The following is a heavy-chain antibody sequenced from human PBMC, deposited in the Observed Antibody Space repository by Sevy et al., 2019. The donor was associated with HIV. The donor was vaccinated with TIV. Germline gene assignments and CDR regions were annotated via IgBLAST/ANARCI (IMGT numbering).Heavy chain of an antibody. J-gene: IGHJ6*02. CDR2: IHHSGST. Sequence: SETLSLTCVVSGGSISSSNWWSWVRQPPGKALEWIGEIHHSGSTNYNPSLESRVSISIDKSKNHFSLKVNSVTAADTAVYYCARDDSALYSYGLDLWGQGTTVTVSS. CDR1: GGSISSSNW. CDR3: ARDDSALYSYGLDL. D-gene: IGHD2-21*01. V-gene: IGHV4-4*02.